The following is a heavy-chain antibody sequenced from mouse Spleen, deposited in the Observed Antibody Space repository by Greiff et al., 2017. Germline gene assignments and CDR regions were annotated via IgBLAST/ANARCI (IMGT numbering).Heavy chain of an antibody. J-gene: IGHJ4*01. CDR3: ARRTAFSAMDY. CDR1: GFTFSSYA. V-gene: IGHV5-9*04. CDR2: ISSGGGNT. Sequence: DVKLVESGGGLVKLGGSLKLSCAASGFTFSSYAMSWVRQTPEKRLEWVATISSGGGNTYYPDSVKGRFTLSRDNAKNTLYLQMSSLKSEDTAMYYCARRTAFSAMDYWGQGTSVTVSS. D-gene: IGHD1-2*01.